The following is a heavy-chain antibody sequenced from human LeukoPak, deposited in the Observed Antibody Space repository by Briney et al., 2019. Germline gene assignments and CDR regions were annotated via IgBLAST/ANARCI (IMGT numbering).Heavy chain of an antibody. V-gene: IGHV3-7*01. Sequence: TGGSLRLSCAASGFTFSRDWMSWVRQAPGKGLEWVANIEQDGSEKCYVDSVKGRFTISRDNAKNSLYLEMNSLRAEDTAVYYCARDGLPVALNYWGQGTLVTVSS. CDR1: GFTFSRDW. J-gene: IGHJ4*02. CDR3: ARDGLPVALNY. D-gene: IGHD2-2*01. CDR2: IEQDGSEK.